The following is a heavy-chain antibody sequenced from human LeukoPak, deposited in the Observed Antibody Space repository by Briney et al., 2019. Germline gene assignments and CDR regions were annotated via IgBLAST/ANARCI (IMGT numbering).Heavy chain of an antibody. CDR2: IYYSWST. D-gene: IGHD3-16*02. CDR3: ARYDVWGTYRAFDY. Sequence: SETLSLTCTVSGGSISSSSYYWGWIRQPPGKGLEWIGSIYYSWSTYYNPSLKSPATISVDTSKNQFSLKLSSATAADTAVYYCARYDVWGTYRAFDYWGQGTLVSFSS. V-gene: IGHV4-39*07. J-gene: IGHJ4*02. CDR1: GGSISSSSYY.